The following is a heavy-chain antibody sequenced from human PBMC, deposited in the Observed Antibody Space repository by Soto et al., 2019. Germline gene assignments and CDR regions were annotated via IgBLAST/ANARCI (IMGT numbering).Heavy chain of an antibody. V-gene: IGHV3-7*01. D-gene: IGHD2-21*02. CDR2: IRQDGSDK. Sequence: PGGSLRLSCAASGFTFSSFWMSWVRQAPGKGLEWVANIRQDGSDKYYADSVKGRFTISRDNSKNTLYLQMNSLRAEDTAVYYCARDPGDGGFDYWGQGTLVTVSS. CDR1: GFTFSSFW. CDR3: ARDPGDGGFDY. J-gene: IGHJ4*02.